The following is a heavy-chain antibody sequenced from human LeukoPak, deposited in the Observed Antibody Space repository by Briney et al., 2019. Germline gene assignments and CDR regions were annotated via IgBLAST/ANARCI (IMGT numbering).Heavy chain of an antibody. V-gene: IGHV3-21*01. CDR1: GFTFSSYS. CDR2: LSSDSTYT. CDR3: ARATWGYDFWSGYYTVGLDY. J-gene: IGHJ4*02. D-gene: IGHD3-3*01. Sequence: GGSLGLSCAASGFTFSSYSISWVRQAPGKGLEWVSSLSSDSTYTYYADSVKGRFTISRDNAKNTLYLQMNSLRAEDTAVYYCARATWGYDFWSGYYTVGLDYWGQGTLVTVSS.